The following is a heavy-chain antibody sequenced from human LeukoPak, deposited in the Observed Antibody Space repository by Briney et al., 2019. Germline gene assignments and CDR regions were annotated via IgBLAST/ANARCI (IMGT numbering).Heavy chain of an antibody. D-gene: IGHD6-19*01. CDR1: GFTFSSYA. J-gene: IGHJ5*02. V-gene: IGHV3-23*01. Sequence: GGSLRLSCAASGFTFSSYAMSWVRQAPGKGLEWVSVISGSGGRTYYADSVKGRFTISRDNSKNTLYLQMNSLRAEDTAVYYCAKGEQRGGWYGFDPWGQGTLVPV. CDR3: AKGEQRGGWYGFDP. CDR2: ISGSGGRT.